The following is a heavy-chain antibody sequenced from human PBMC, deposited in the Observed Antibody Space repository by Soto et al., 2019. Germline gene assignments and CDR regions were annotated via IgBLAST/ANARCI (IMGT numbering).Heavy chain of an antibody. V-gene: IGHV4-39*01. Sequence: SETLSLTCTVSGGSISSSSYYWGWIRQPPGKGLEWIGSTYYSGSTYYNPSLKSRVTISVDTSKHQFSLKLSSVTAADTAVYYCATRGALFDPWGQGTLVTVSS. CDR3: ATRGALFDP. D-gene: IGHD1-26*01. CDR2: TYYSGST. CDR1: GGSISSSSYY. J-gene: IGHJ5*02.